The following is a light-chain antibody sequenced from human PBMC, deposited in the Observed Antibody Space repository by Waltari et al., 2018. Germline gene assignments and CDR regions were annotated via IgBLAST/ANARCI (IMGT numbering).Light chain of an antibody. CDR1: HRIHMW. J-gene: IGKJ2*01. Sequence: IQVIQSPSTLSASVGDTVTISCRVSHRIHMWLAWYQQKPGKAPKLLIKKASTLEDGVPSRFSGSGSGTEFTLTIKSLQPDDFGTYFCQQFDTDVTFGQGTKVEI. V-gene: IGKV1-5*01. CDR3: QQFDTDVT. CDR2: KAS.